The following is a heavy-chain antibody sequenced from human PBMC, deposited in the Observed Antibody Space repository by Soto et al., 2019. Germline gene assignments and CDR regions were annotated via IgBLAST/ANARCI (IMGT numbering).Heavy chain of an antibody. V-gene: IGHV3-48*01. CDR1: GFTFSSYS. J-gene: IGHJ2*01. Sequence: EVRLVESGGGLVQPGGSLRLSCADSGFTFSSYSMNWVRQAPGKGLEWVSYISTTSSAIFYADSVEGRFTISRDNARNSLYLQMNSLRAEDTTVFYCARTGGPNYCSGTSCDAPNWYFDLWGSGTLVTVSS. CDR3: ARTGGPNYCSGTSCDAPNWYFDL. CDR2: ISTTSSAI. D-gene: IGHD2-15*01.